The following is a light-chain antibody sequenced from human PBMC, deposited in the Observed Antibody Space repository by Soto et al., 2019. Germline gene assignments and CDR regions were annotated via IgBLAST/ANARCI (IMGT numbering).Light chain of an antibody. V-gene: IGKV1-39*01. Sequence: DIQLTQSQSSLSASVGDRVTLTCLASQSISSYLNWYQQKPGKAPKLLIYAASSLQSGVPSRFSGSGSGTDFTLTISSLQPEDFATYYCQQSYSTLITFGQGARLEIK. CDR1: QSISSY. CDR3: QQSYSTLIT. J-gene: IGKJ5*01. CDR2: AAS.